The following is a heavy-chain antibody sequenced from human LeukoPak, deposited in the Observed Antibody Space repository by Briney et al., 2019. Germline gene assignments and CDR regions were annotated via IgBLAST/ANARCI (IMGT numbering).Heavy chain of an antibody. Sequence: GESLKISCKGSGYSFTSYWIGWVRQMPGKGLEWMGIIYPGDSDTRYSPSFQGQVTSADKSISTAYLQWSSLKASDTAMYYCARPTYYYDSSGYFDYFDYWGQGTLVTVSS. J-gene: IGHJ4*02. CDR3: ARPTYYYDSSGYFDYFDY. V-gene: IGHV5-51*01. CDR2: IYPGDSDT. D-gene: IGHD3-22*01. CDR1: GYSFTSYW.